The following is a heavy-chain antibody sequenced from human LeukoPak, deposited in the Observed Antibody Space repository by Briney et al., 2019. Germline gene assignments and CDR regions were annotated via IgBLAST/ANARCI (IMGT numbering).Heavy chain of an antibody. Sequence: GASVKVSCEASGYTFTGYYMHWVRQAPGQGLEWMGWISGYNGNTNYAQKFQGRVTMTTDTSTSTVYMELRSLRSDDTAVYYCARDDNYGSGQPDDWGQGTLVTVSS. CDR3: ARDDNYGSGQPDD. CDR1: GYTFTGYY. CDR2: ISGYNGNT. J-gene: IGHJ4*02. D-gene: IGHD3-10*01. V-gene: IGHV1-18*04.